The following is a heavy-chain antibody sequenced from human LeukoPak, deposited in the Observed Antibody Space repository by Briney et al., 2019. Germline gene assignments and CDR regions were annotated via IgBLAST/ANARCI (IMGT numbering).Heavy chain of an antibody. CDR3: ARLKFDVLTGYYEALDY. D-gene: IGHD3-9*01. J-gene: IGHJ4*02. CDR2: IYYSGNT. V-gene: IGHV4-59*08. CDR1: GDSLINFY. Sequence: SETLSLTCTVSGDSLINFYWSWIRQPPGEELVWSGDIYYSGNTNYNPSLKSRVPMSVDTSKNQFSLKLRSVTAADTAVYYCARLKFDVLTGYYEALDYWGQGTLVTVSS.